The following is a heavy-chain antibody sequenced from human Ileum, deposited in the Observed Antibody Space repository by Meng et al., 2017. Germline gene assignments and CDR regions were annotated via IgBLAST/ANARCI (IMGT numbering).Heavy chain of an antibody. D-gene: IGHD2-2*01. Sequence: GESLKISCVGSGLTFGSYAMNWVRQAPGKGLEWVSAISGCDATTYYADSVKGRFTISRDNSKNTLYLQMNSLRTEDTAVYFCAKDNYTGCWLPFDFWGQGTLVTVSS. V-gene: IGHV3-23*01. CDR3: AKDNYTGCWLPFDF. CDR1: GLTFGSYA. CDR2: ISGCDATT. J-gene: IGHJ4*02.